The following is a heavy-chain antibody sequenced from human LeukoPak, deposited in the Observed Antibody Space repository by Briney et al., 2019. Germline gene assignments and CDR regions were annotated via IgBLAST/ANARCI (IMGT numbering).Heavy chain of an antibody. Sequence: GGSLRLSCAASGFTLSGYWMTWLRQAPGKGLEWVANIKYDGTQKYYVDSVKGGFTISRDNAKNSLYLQMNSLSAEDTALYYCARDSPEPGQFFDYWGQGTLVTVSS. D-gene: IGHD1-14*01. CDR3: ARDSPEPGQFFDY. V-gene: IGHV3-7*04. CDR2: IKYDGTQK. J-gene: IGHJ4*02. CDR1: GFTLSGYW.